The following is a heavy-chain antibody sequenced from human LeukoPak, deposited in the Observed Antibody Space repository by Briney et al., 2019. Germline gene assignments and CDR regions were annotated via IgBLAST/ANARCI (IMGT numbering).Heavy chain of an antibody. CDR2: ISAYNGNT. Sequence: ASVKVSCKASGYTFTSYGISWVRQAPGQGLEWMGWISAYNGNTNYAQKLQGRVTMTTDTSTSTAYMELRSLRSDDTAVYYCARAATVRGVIMTFLTTVNNWFDPWGQGTLVTVSS. CDR1: GYTFTSYG. J-gene: IGHJ5*02. D-gene: IGHD3-10*01. CDR3: ARAATVRGVIMTFLTTVNNWFDP. V-gene: IGHV1-18*01.